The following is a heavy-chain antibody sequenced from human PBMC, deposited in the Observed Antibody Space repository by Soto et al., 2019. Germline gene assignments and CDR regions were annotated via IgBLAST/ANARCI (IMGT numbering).Heavy chain of an antibody. D-gene: IGHD5-12*01. V-gene: IGHV1-69*08. CDR2: IIPILGIA. CDR3: ARELDGYNPYGYFDL. J-gene: IGHJ2*01. Sequence: QVQLVQSGAEVKKPGSSVKVSCKASGGTFSSYTISWVRQAPGQGLEWMGRIIPILGIANYAQKFQGRVTITADKSTSTAYMELSSLRSEDTAVYYCARELDGYNPYGYFDLWGRGTLVTVS. CDR1: GGTFSSYT.